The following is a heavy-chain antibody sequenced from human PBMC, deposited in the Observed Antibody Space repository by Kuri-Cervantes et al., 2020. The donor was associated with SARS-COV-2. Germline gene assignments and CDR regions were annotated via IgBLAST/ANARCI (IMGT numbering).Heavy chain of an antibody. CDR3: AREGTIVVGGLDS. D-gene: IGHD2-21*01. CDR1: GGTFSSYA. V-gene: IGHV1-69*05. J-gene: IGHJ4*02. Sequence: SVKVSCKASGGTFSSYAISWVRQAPGQGLEWMGRIIPIFGTANYAQKFQGRVILTRNTSTTTAYMELRGLKSEDTAVYYCAREGTIVVGGLDSWGQGTLVTVSS. CDR2: IIPIFGTA.